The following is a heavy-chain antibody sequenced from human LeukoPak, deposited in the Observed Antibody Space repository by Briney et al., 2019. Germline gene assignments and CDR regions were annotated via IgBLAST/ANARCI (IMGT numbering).Heavy chain of an antibody. D-gene: IGHD2-21*01. Sequence: GGSLRLSCAASGFIFDDYGMSWVRQTPGKGLEWVSNINWNGGTTTYADSVKGRFTISRDNAKNSMYLQMNSLGVEDTALDYCARDRGVVIATWFDPWGQGTLVTVSS. CDR1: GFIFDDYG. CDR2: INWNGGTT. V-gene: IGHV3-20*04. CDR3: ARDRGVVIATWFDP. J-gene: IGHJ5*02.